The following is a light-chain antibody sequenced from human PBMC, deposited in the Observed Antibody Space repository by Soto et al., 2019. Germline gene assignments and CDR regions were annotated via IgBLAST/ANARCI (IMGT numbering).Light chain of an antibody. CDR1: QSVSSN. Sequence: EIVMTQSPATLSVSPGERATLSCRASQSVSSNLGWYQQKPGQAPRLLIYGASTRATGIPARFSGSGSGTEFTLTISSLQSEDFAVYYGQQYNNWPKTFGKGTKVEIK. CDR2: GAS. J-gene: IGKJ1*01. V-gene: IGKV3-15*01. CDR3: QQYNNWPKT.